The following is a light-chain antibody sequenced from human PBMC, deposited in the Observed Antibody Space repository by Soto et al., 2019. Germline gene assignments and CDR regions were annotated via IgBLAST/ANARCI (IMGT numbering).Light chain of an antibody. CDR2: TAS. J-gene: IGKJ2*01. V-gene: IGKV1-39*01. CDR3: QQSYIMPYT. Sequence: DVQMTQSPSSLSASIGDRVTITCRASESLNLYLNWYQQKPGKAPKLLIYTASSLQTGVPSRFSGSGSGTDFTLTINSLEREDFVTYYCQQSYIMPYTVGQGTQV. CDR1: ESLNLY.